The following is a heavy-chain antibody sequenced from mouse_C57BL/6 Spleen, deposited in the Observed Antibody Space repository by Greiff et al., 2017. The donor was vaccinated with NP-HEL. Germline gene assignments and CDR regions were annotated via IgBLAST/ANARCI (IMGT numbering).Heavy chain of an antibody. J-gene: IGHJ4*01. V-gene: IGHV1-80*01. D-gene: IGHD1-1*01. CDR3: ARWPIIYYYGSSSYYYAMDY. CDR2: IYPGDGDT. Sequence: QVQLKQSGAELVKPGASVKISCKASGYAFSSYWMNWVKQRPGKGLEWIGQIYPGDGDTNYNGKFKGKATLTADKSSSTAYMQLSSLTSEDSAVYFCARWPIIYYYGSSSYYYAMDYWGQGTSVTVSS. CDR1: GYAFSSYW.